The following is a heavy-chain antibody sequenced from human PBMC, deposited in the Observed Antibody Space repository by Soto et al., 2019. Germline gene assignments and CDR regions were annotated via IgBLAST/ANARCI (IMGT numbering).Heavy chain of an antibody. CDR2: IYYSGST. D-gene: IGHD2-15*01. Sequence: QVQLQESGPGLVKXSXXXSLTCTVSGGSISSYYWTWIRQPPGKGLEWSGHIYYSGSTNYNPSLKSRVTISLDTSKNQFSLNLSSVTAADTAVYYCARGVNCSGGNCYNYYFDYWGQGTLVTVSS. J-gene: IGHJ4*02. CDR3: ARGVNCSGGNCYNYYFDY. V-gene: IGHV4-59*01. CDR1: GGSISSYY.